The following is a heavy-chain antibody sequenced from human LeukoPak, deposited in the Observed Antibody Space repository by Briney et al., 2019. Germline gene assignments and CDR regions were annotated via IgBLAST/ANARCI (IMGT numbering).Heavy chain of an antibody. CDR2: IYTSGST. CDR3: ARVSGSGWPDAFDI. Sequence: PSETLSLTCTVSGGSISSYYWSWIRQPAGKGLEWIGRIYTSGSTNYNPSLKSRVTMSVDTSKNQFSLKLSSVTAADTAVYYCARVSGSGWPDAFDIWGQGTMVTVSS. CDR1: GGSISSYY. J-gene: IGHJ3*02. D-gene: IGHD6-19*01. V-gene: IGHV4-4*07.